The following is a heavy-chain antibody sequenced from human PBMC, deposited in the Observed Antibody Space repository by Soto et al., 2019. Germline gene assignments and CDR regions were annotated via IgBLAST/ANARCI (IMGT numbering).Heavy chain of an antibody. Sequence: QVQLQESGPGLVKSSQTLSLTCSVSGGSISGSDYYWTWVRQHPGKGLGWIGYLYYSGSTYYNPSLKIRLTISVDTPTTRFSLKLSSVTAADRAVYYCSSGWITERFDTWGQGTLVTVSS. CDR1: GGSISGSDYY. V-gene: IGHV4-31*03. CDR2: LYYSGST. D-gene: IGHD2-2*03. CDR3: SSGWITERFDT. J-gene: IGHJ5*02.